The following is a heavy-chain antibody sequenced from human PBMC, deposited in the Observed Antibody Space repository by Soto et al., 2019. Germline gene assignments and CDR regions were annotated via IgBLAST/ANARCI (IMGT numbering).Heavy chain of an antibody. CDR1: GFTFSSYA. D-gene: IGHD3-3*01. CDR3: AKMSGSQTYYYGMDV. J-gene: IGHJ6*02. CDR2: ISGSGGST. Sequence: GGSLRLSCAASGFTFSSYAMSWVRQAPGKGLEWVSAISGSGGSTYYADSVKGRFTISRDDSKNTLYLQMNSLRAEDTAVYYCAKMSGSQTYYYGMDVWGQGTTVTVSS. V-gene: IGHV3-23*01.